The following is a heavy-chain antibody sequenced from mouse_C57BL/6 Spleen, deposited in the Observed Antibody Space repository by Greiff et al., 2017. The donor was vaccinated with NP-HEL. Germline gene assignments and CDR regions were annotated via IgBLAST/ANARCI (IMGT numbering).Heavy chain of an antibody. Sequence: EVQGVESGGGLVKPGGSLKLSCAASGFTFSDYGMHWVRQAPEKGLEWVAYISSGSSTLYYADTVKGRFTISRDHAKNTLFLHMNSLRSDDTAMYYCVRHYGSSYYAMDYWGQGTSVTVSS. J-gene: IGHJ4*01. CDR1: GFTFSDYG. CDR2: ISSGSSTL. CDR3: VRHYGSSYYAMDY. V-gene: IGHV5-17*01. D-gene: IGHD1-1*01.